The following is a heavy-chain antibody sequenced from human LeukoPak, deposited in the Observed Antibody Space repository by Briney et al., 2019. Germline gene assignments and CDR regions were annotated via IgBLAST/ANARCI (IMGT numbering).Heavy chain of an antibody. J-gene: IGHJ4*02. D-gene: IGHD3-10*01. CDR2: IRSKANGGTA. CDR1: GFTFGDYA. V-gene: IGHV3-49*04. Sequence: GGSLRLSCTASGFTFGDYAMSWVRQAPGKGREWVGFIRSKANGGTADYAASMKGRFTISRDDSKSIAYLQMNSLKTEDTAVYYCTPGPYYYGSGSYPYYFDYWGQGTLVTVSS. CDR3: TPGPYYYGSGSYPYYFDY.